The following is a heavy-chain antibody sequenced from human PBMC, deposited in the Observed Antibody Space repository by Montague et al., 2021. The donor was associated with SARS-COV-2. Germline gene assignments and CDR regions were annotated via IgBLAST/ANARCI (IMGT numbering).Heavy chain of an antibody. CDR3: VSLWKYGSGSHYAPWDYYNYGVDV. Sequence: SETLSLTCSVSGGSITSSSYYWGWIRQSPDKGLDWIGNIYYSGSTYYNPSLKSRVTISVDTSKYQFSLKLSSVTAADTAVYYCVSLWKYGSGSHYAPWDYYNYGVDVWGQRTTVTVSS. J-gene: IGHJ6*02. CDR2: IYYSGST. CDR1: GGSITSSSYY. D-gene: IGHD3-10*01. V-gene: IGHV4-39*01.